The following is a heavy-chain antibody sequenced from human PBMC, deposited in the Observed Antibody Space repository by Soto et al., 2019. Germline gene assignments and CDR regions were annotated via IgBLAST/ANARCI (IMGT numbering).Heavy chain of an antibody. D-gene: IGHD6-19*01. CDR3: ARDRRYSSRWQGFDY. Sequence: GASVKVSCKASGYTFTSYGISWVRQAPGQGLEWMGWISAYNGNTNYAQKLQGRVTMTTDTSTSTAYMELRSLRSDDTAVYYCARDRRYSSRWQGFDYWGQGTLVTVSS. V-gene: IGHV1-18*01. J-gene: IGHJ4*02. CDR2: ISAYNGNT. CDR1: GYTFTSYG.